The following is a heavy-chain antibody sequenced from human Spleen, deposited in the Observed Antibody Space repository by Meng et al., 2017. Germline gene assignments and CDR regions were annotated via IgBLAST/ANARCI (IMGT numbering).Heavy chain of an antibody. CDR1: GYTFTSYY. CDR3: ARAEGGWGLALKLAY. Sequence: SVKVSCKASGYTFTSYYMHWVRQAPGQGREWMGGIIPIFGTANYAQKFQGRVTITADESTSTAYMELSSLRSEDTAVYYCARAEGGWGLALKLAYWGQGKLVNVSS. J-gene: IGHJ4*02. D-gene: IGHD6-19*01. V-gene: IGHV1-69*13. CDR2: IIPIFGTA.